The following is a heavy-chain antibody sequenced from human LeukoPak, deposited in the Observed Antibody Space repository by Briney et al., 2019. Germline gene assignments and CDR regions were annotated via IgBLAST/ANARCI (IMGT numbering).Heavy chain of an antibody. V-gene: IGHV3-74*01. J-gene: IGHJ4*02. CDR3: VRANSVAKLSLDY. Sequence: GGSLRLSCAASGFTFSSYWMYWVRQAPGKGLVWVSRINSDGSSTSYADSVKGRFTISRDNAKNTLYLQMNSLRAEDTAVYYCVRANSVAKLSLDYWGQGTLVTVSS. CDR2: INSDGSST. CDR1: GFTFSSYW. D-gene: IGHD5-12*01.